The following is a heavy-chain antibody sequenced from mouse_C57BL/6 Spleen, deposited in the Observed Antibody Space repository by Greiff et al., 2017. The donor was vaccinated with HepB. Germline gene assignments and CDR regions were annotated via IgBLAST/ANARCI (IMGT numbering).Heavy chain of an antibody. D-gene: IGHD2-4*01. J-gene: IGHJ1*03. Sequence: VKLVESGPGLVQPSQSLSITCTVSGFSLTSYGVHWVRQSPGKGLEWLGVIWSGGSTDYNAAFISRLSISKDNSKSQVFFKMNSLQADDTAIYYCARIYYDYDSWYFDVWGTGTTVTVSS. CDR1: GFSLTSYG. V-gene: IGHV2-2*01. CDR2: IWSGGST. CDR3: ARIYYDYDSWYFDV.